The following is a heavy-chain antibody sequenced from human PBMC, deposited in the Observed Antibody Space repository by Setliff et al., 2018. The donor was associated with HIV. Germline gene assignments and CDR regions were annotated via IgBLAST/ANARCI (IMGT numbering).Heavy chain of an antibody. CDR1: GGSISSGSYY. J-gene: IGHJ4*02. V-gene: IGHV4-39*01. CDR3: ARHPLSMSLWFGEPYFDY. D-gene: IGHD3-10*01. Sequence: PSETLSLTCTVSGGSISSGSYYWGWIRQPPGKGLEWIGSIYFSGTTYYSPSLESRVTISVDTSKNQFSLKVTFVTAADTAVYYCARHPLSMSLWFGEPYFDYWGQGTLATVSS. CDR2: IYFSGTT.